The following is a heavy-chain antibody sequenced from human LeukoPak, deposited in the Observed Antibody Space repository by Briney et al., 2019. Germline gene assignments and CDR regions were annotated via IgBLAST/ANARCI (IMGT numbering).Heavy chain of an antibody. V-gene: IGHV3-23*01. D-gene: IGHD3-22*01. CDR3: AKGNVIVVVDYI. Sequence: PGGSLRLSCAASGFSFSSCAMTWARQAPGKGLEWVSGISGSGGSTYYADSVKGRFATSRDNSKNTLYLQMNSLRAEDTAVYYCAKGNVIVVVDYIGGQGTLVTVSS. CDR1: GFSFSSCA. J-gene: IGHJ4*02. CDR2: ISGSGGST.